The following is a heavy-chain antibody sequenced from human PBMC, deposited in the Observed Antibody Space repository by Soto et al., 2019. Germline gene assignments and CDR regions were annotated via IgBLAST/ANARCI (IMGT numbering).Heavy chain of an antibody. CDR1: GFTFSSYG. Sequence: PGGSLRLSCAASGFTFSSYGMHWVRQAPGKGLEWVAVISYDGSNKYYADSVKGRFTISRDNSKNTLYLQMNSLRAEDTAVYYCAKPARDWGSHFDYWGQGTLVTVSS. J-gene: IGHJ4*02. CDR3: AKPARDWGSHFDY. CDR2: ISYDGSNK. V-gene: IGHV3-30*18. D-gene: IGHD7-27*01.